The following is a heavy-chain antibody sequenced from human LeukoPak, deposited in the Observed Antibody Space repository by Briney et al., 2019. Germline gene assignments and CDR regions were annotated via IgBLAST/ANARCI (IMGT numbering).Heavy chain of an antibody. D-gene: IGHD6-19*01. CDR3: ARDGQWLSRGISDY. J-gene: IGHJ4*02. CDR2: IIPILGIA. Sequence: GASVKVSCKASGDNFSTYAISWVRQAPGQGLEWMGRIIPILGIANYAQKFQGRVTITADKSTSTAYMELSSLRSEDTAVYYCARDGQWLSRGISDYWGQGTLVTVSS. CDR1: GDNFSTYA. V-gene: IGHV1-69*04.